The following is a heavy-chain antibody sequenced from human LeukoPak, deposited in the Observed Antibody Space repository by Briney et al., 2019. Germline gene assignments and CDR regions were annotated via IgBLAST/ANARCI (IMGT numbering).Heavy chain of an antibody. Sequence: ASVKVSCKASGDTFTGYYMHWVRQAPGQGLEWMGRINPNSGGTNYAQKFQGRVTMTRDTSISTAYMELSRLRSDDTAVYYCARARPLIAAAGTGYWFDPWGQGTLVTVSS. CDR1: GDTFTGYY. CDR3: ARARPLIAAAGTGYWFDP. V-gene: IGHV1-2*06. D-gene: IGHD6-13*01. J-gene: IGHJ5*02. CDR2: INPNSGGT.